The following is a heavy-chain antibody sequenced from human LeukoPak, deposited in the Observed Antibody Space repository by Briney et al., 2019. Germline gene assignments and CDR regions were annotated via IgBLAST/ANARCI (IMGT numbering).Heavy chain of an antibody. CDR3: ARDIDRAGTDNWFDP. CDR2: INHSGST. CDR1: GGSFSGYY. Sequence: KASETLSLTCAVYGGSFSGYYWSWIRQPPGKGLEWIGEINHSGSTNYNPSLRSRVTMSLDTSKNQFSLKLNSVTAADTAVYYCARDIDRAGTDNWFDPWGQGSLVTVSS. D-gene: IGHD6-13*01. J-gene: IGHJ5*02. V-gene: IGHV4-34*01.